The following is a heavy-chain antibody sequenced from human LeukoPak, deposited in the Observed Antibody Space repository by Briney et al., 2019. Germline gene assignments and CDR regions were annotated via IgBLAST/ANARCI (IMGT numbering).Heavy chain of an antibody. J-gene: IGHJ3*02. CDR2: IYYSGSI. CDR3: ARDRGYSYGCHAFDI. CDR1: GGSISRGGYY. V-gene: IGHV4-31*03. Sequence: SETLSLTCTVSGGSISRGGYYWSWIRQHPGKGLEYIGYIYYSGSIYYNPSLKSRVTISLDPSKNQFSLKLSSVTAADTAVYYCARDRGYSYGCHAFDIWGQGTMVTASS. D-gene: IGHD5-18*01.